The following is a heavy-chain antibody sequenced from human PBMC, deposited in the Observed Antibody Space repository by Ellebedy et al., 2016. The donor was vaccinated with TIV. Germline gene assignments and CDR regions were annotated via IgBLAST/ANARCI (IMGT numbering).Heavy chain of an antibody. J-gene: IGHJ3*02. CDR2: IYSSGST. CDR3: ARAVEMATIDAYHI. Sequence: SETLSLTCTVSGGSISTYHWSWIRQPPGKGLEWVGSIYSSGSTDYNPSLKSRVTISVDKPNNQLSLKLTSVTTADTAVYYCARAVEMATIDAYHIWGQGTMVTVSS. D-gene: IGHD5-24*01. CDR1: GGSISTYH. V-gene: IGHV4-59*01.